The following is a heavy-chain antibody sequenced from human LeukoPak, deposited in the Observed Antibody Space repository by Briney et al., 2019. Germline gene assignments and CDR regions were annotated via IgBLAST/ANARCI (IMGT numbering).Heavy chain of an antibody. CDR2: ISSTVSTT. J-gene: IGHJ4*02. D-gene: IGHD3-22*01. V-gene: IGHV3-11*01. CDR3: AREGGYYHLDY. CDR1: GFTFNNYY. Sequence: GGSLRLSCAASGFTFNNYYMSWIRQAPGKGLEWISYISSTVSTTYYADSVKGRFTISRDNAKNSLYLQMNGLRAEDTAVYYCAREGGYYHLDYWGQGTLVTVSS.